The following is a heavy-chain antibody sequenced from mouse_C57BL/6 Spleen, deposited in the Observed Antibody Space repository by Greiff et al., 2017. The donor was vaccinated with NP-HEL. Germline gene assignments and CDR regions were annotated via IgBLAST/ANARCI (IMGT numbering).Heavy chain of an antibody. CDR3: ARGGSYGSSWGFDY. CDR2: IDPSDSYT. J-gene: IGHJ2*01. CDR1: GYTFTSYW. Sequence: QVQLQQPGAELVMPGASVKLSCKASGYTFTSYWMHWVKQRPGQGLEWIGEIDPSDSYTNYNQKFKGKSTLTVDKSSSTAYMQLSSLTSEDSAVYDWARGGSYGSSWGFDYWGQGTTLTVSS. D-gene: IGHD1-1*01. V-gene: IGHV1-69*01.